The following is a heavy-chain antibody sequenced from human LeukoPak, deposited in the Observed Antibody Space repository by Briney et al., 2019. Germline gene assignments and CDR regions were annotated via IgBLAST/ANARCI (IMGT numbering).Heavy chain of an antibody. CDR3: ARSRSGYSYDHAAFEI. CDR1: GGSISTYY. J-gene: IGHJ3*02. Sequence: TSETLPLTCTVSGGSISTYYWSWIRQPPGKGLEWIAYIDYRGSTTYNPSLRSRVTISVDTSRNQFSLKLSSVTAADTAVYYCARSRSGYSYDHAAFEIWGQGTKVTVSS. CDR2: IDYRGST. V-gene: IGHV4-59*01. D-gene: IGHD5-18*01.